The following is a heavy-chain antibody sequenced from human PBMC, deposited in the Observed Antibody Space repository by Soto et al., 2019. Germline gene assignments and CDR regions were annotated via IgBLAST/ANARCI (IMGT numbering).Heavy chain of an antibody. V-gene: IGHV6-1*01. CDR2: TYYRSKWYY. CDR3: ARGEQYRGRIFDY. D-gene: IGHD1-26*01. CDR1: GDSVSSNSAG. Sequence: QTLSLTCAITGDSVSSNSAGWSWVRQSPSRGLEWLGRTYYRSKWYYEYAVSVRGRITINPDTSKNQYSLQLNSVTPEDTAVYFCARGEQYRGRIFDYWGQGTLVTVSS. J-gene: IGHJ4*01.